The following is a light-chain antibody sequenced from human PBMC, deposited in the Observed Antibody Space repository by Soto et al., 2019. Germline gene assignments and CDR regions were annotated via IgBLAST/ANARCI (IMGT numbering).Light chain of an antibody. CDR3: SSYTSSSTLE. V-gene: IGLV2-14*01. CDR1: SSDVGGYNS. Sequence: QSALTQPASVSGSPGQSITISCTGTSSDVGGYNSVSWYQQHPGKAPKLMIYDVSNRPSGVSNRFSGSKSGNTASLTISGLQAEDEADYYCSSYTSSSTLEFGGGTKVTVL. CDR2: DVS. J-gene: IGLJ2*01.